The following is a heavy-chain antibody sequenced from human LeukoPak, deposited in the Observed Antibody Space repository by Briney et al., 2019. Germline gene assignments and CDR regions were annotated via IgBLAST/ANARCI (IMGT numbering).Heavy chain of an antibody. CDR2: INGDGSST. CDR3: AKESARSALDY. V-gene: IGHV3-74*03. Sequence: GGSLRLSCAASGFTFKDYWMHWIRQVPNEGLLWLARINGDGSSTLYEDSVKGQFTISRDNAKNTLYLQMNSLGAEDTAVYYCAKESARSALDYWGQGTLVTVSS. CDR1: GFTFKDYW. J-gene: IGHJ4*02.